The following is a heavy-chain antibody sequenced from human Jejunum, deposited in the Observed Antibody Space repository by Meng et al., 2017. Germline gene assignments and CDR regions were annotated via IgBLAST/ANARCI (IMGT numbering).Heavy chain of an antibody. Sequence: QITLKESGPTLVKPTQTLTLTCTFSGFSLSTSGVGVGWIRQPPGKALEWLAIIYWDDDKRYSPSLKSRLTITKDTSKSQVVLTMTNMDPVDTATYYCARLPDYYDTSGYYGWGQGTLVTVSS. CDR3: ARLPDYYDTSGYYG. V-gene: IGHV2-5*02. CDR2: IYWDDDK. J-gene: IGHJ4*02. CDR1: GFSLSTSGVG. D-gene: IGHD3-22*01.